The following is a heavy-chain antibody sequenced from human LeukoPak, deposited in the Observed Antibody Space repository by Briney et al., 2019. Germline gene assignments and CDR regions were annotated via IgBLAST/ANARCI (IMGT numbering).Heavy chain of an antibody. Sequence: PGGSLRLSCAASGFTFSSYEMNWVRQAPGKGLEWVSYISSSGSTIYYADSVKGRFTISRDNAKNSLYLQMNSLRAEDTAVYYCARDWGYCSGGSCYHKGRQFGYYGMDVWGQGTTVTVSS. CDR2: ISSSGSTI. CDR3: ARDWGYCSGGSCYHKGRQFGYYGMDV. CDR1: GFTFSSYE. V-gene: IGHV3-48*03. D-gene: IGHD2-15*01. J-gene: IGHJ6*02.